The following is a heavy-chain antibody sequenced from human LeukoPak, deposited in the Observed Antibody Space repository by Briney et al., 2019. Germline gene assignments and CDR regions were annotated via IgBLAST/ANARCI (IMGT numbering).Heavy chain of an antibody. J-gene: IGHJ4*02. Sequence: GGSLRLSRAASGFTFSDYYMSWIRHAPGKGLEWVSYISSSGSTIYYADSVKGRFTISRDNAKNSLYLQMNSLRAEDTAVYYCARIKGIQLYDYWGQGTLVTVSS. V-gene: IGHV3-11*01. CDR1: GFTFSDYY. CDR3: ARIKGIQLYDY. CDR2: ISSSGSTI. D-gene: IGHD5-18*01.